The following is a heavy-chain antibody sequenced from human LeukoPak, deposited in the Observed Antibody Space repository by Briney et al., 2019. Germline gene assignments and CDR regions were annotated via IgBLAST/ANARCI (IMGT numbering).Heavy chain of an antibody. D-gene: IGHD1-20*01. J-gene: IGHJ4*02. CDR3: ATRSDNWVFY. V-gene: IGHV3-21*01. CDR2: ISSSSSYI. Sequence: GGSLRLSCAASGFTFSSYSMNWVRQAPGKGLEWVSSISSSSSYIYYADSVKGRFTISRDNAKNSLYPQMNSLRAEDTAVYYCATRSDNWVFYWGQGTLVTVSS. CDR1: GFTFSSYS.